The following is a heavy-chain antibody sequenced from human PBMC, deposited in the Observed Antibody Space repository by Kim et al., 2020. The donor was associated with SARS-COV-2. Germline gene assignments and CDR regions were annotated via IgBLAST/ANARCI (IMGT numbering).Heavy chain of an antibody. Sequence: GSTNDSPSLQSGVTISVDTSKNQCSLKLSSVTAADTAVYYCARRQESWFDPWGQGILVTVSS. V-gene: IGHV4-34*01. J-gene: IGHJ5*02. CDR2: GST. CDR3: ARRQESWFDP.